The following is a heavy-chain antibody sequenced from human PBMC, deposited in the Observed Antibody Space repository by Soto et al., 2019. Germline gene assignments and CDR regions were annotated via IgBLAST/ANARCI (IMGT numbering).Heavy chain of an antibody. CDR2: LIPIFGTA. V-gene: IGHV1-69*12. Sequence: QVQLVQSGAEVKKPGSSVKVSCKASGGTFSSYAISWVRQAPGQGREWMGGLIPIFGTANYAQKFQGRVTITADESTSTAYMELSSLRSEDTAVYYCARVDYGDLRTHYFDYWGQGTLVTVSS. J-gene: IGHJ4*02. CDR3: ARVDYGDLRTHYFDY. CDR1: GGTFSSYA. D-gene: IGHD4-17*01.